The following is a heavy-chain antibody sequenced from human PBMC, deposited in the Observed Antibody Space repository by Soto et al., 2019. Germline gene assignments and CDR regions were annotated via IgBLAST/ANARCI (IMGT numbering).Heavy chain of an antibody. D-gene: IGHD4-17*01. J-gene: IGHJ4*02. CDR2: INPNSGGT. V-gene: IGHV1-2*02. CDR1: GYTFTGYY. CDR3: ERINDYGDFAEGDYFDY. Sequence: ASVKVSCKASGYTFTGYYMHWVRQAPGQGLEWMGWINPNSGGTNYAQKFQGRVTMSSDTSISTAYMEVSRLRSDDTAVYYCERINDYGDFAEGDYFDYWGQGTLVTVSS.